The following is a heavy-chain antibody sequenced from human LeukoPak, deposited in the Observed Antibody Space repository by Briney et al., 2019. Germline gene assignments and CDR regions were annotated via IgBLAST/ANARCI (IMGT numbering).Heavy chain of an antibody. V-gene: IGHV3-7*01. CDR3: ARGMWWWGY. J-gene: IGHJ4*02. CDR2: IKQDGSEK. Sequence: GGSLRLSCAASGFTVSSNYMSWVRQAPGKGLEWVANIKQDGSEKYYVDSVKGRFTISRDNAKNSLYLQMNSLRAEDTAVYYCARGMWWWGYWGQGTLVTVSS. D-gene: IGHD2-21*01. CDR1: GFTVSSNY.